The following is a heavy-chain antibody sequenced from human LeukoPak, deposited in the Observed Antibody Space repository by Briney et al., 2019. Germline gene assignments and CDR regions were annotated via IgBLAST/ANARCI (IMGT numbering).Heavy chain of an antibody. V-gene: IGHV4-30-4*01. D-gene: IGHD3-22*01. CDR3: ARTYYYDSSGYYPYYFDY. Sequence: SETLSLTCTVSGGSISSGDYYWSWIRQPPGKGLEWIGYTYYSGSTYYNPSLKSRVTISVDTSKNQSSLKLSSVTAADTAVYYCARTYYYDSSGYYPYYFDYWGQGTLVTVSS. CDR2: TYYSGST. J-gene: IGHJ4*02. CDR1: GGSISSGDYY.